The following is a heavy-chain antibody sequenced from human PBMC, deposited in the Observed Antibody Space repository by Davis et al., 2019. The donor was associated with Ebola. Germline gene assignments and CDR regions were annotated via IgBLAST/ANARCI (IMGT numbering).Heavy chain of an antibody. Sequence: GESLKISCAASGFTFSSYSMNWVRQAPGKGLEWVSSISSSSSYIYYADSVKGRFTISRDNAKNSLYLQMNSLRAEDTAVYYCASQMVGYDFWSGSPYYYYGMDVWGQGTTVTVSS. CDR3: ASQMVGYDFWSGSPYYYYGMDV. D-gene: IGHD3-3*01. CDR2: ISSSSSYI. J-gene: IGHJ6*02. V-gene: IGHV3-21*01. CDR1: GFTFSSYS.